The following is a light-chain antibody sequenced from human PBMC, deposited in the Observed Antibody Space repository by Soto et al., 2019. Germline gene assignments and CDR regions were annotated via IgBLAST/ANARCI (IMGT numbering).Light chain of an antibody. CDR1: SSDVGSYNS. J-gene: IGLJ2*01. CDR2: AVT. CDR3: SSYTTSATLV. Sequence: QSALAQPASVSGSPGQSIAISCTGTSSDVGSYNSVSWYQQFPGKAPKLILYAVTNRPSGVSNRFSGSKSGNTASLTISGLQAEDEADYFCSSYTTSATLVFGVRTQLTVL. V-gene: IGLV2-14*01.